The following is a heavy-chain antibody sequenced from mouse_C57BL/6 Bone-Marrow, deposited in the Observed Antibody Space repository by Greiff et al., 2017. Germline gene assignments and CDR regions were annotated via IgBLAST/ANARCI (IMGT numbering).Heavy chain of an antibody. J-gene: IGHJ3*01. V-gene: IGHV1-18*01. D-gene: IGHD4-1*01. CDR1: GYTFTDYN. CDR3: ARIDWDWFAY. CDR2: INPNNGGT. Sequence: EVQVVESGPELVKPGASVKIPCKASGYTFTDYNMDWVKQSHGKSLEWIGDINPNNGGTIYNQKFKGKATLTVDKSSSTAYMELRSLTSEDTAVYYCARIDWDWFAYWGQGTLVTVSA.